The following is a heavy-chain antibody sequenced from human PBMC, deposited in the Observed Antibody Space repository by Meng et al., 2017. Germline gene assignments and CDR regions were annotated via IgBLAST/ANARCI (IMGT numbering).Heavy chain of an antibody. V-gene: IGHV1-2*06. CDR1: GYNFPAYY. CDR3: ARDEDISAAGKLFGDY. Sequence: QWLLGESGGEGQKPGAPVKVSCKPSGYNFPAYYSPWVRRAPGQGLEWMGRINPKSGDTHYAQKFQARVTMTGDTSISTAYMELSGLRSDDTAMYYCARDEDISAAGKLFGDYWGQGTLITVSS. J-gene: IGHJ4*02. D-gene: IGHD6-25*01. CDR2: INPKSGDT.